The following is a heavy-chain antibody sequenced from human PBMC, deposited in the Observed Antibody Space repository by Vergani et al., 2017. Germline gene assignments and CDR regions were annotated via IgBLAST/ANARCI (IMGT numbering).Heavy chain of an antibody. Sequence: EVQLLESGGGLVQPGGSLRLSCAASGFTFSSYAMSWVRQAPGKGLEWVSAISGSGGSTYYADSVKGRFTISRDNSKNTLYLQMNSLRAEDTAVYYCARDWXYYDSSGYYHGGDDYFDYWGQGTLVTVSS. CDR2: ISGSGGST. D-gene: IGHD3-22*01. CDR1: GFTFSSYA. J-gene: IGHJ4*02. V-gene: IGHV3-23*01. CDR3: ARDWXYYDSSGYYHGGDDYFDY.